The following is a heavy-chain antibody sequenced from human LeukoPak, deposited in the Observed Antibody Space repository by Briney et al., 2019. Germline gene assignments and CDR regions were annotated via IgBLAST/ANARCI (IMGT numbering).Heavy chain of an antibody. V-gene: IGHV3-23*01. CDR1: GFTFSSYA. Sequence: PGRSLRLSCTASGFTFSSYAVGWVRHAPGKGLEWDSAISGSGGSTYYAESVKGRFTISRDNAKNSLYLQMNSLRAEDTAVYYCAREGPLVATTPHFDYWGQGTLVTVSS. D-gene: IGHD5-12*01. CDR3: AREGPLVATTPHFDY. J-gene: IGHJ4*02. CDR2: ISGSGGST.